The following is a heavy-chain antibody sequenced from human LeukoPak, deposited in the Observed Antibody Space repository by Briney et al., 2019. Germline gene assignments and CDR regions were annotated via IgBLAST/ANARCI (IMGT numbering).Heavy chain of an antibody. CDR2: IYYSGST. D-gene: IGHD4-11*01. Sequence: SETLSLTCTVSGGSISSYYWSWIRQPPGKGLEWIGYIYYSGSTNYNPSLKSRVTISVDTSKNQFSLKLSSVTAADTAVYYCARAVSGYYFDYWGQGTLVTVSS. CDR3: ARAVSGYYFDY. V-gene: IGHV4-59*01. CDR1: GGSISSYY. J-gene: IGHJ4*02.